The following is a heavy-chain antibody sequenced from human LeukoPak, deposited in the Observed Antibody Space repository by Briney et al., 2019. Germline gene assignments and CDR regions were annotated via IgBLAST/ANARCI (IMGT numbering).Heavy chain of an antibody. CDR2: INPNSGGT. CDR3: ARKTYSGTYYDY. Sequence: ASVKVSCKASGYTFTGHYMHWVRQAPGQGLEWMGWINPNSGGTKYAQKFQGRVTTTRDTSISTAYMELSRLRSDDTAAYYCARKTYSGTYYDYWGQGTLVTVSS. D-gene: IGHD1-26*01. V-gene: IGHV1-2*02. CDR1: GYTFTGHY. J-gene: IGHJ4*02.